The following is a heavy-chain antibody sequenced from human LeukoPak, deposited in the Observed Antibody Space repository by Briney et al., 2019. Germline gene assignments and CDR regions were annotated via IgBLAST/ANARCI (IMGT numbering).Heavy chain of an antibody. J-gene: IGHJ4*02. V-gene: IGHV4-59*01. CDR3: ARVGLYYDILTGYYPWYYFDY. D-gene: IGHD3-9*01. CDR1: GGSISSYY. CDR2: IYYSGST. Sequence: SETLSLTCTVSGGSISSYYWSWIRQPPGKGLEWIGYIYYSGSTNYNPSLKSRVTISVDTSKNRFSLKLSSVTAADTAVYYCARVGLYYDILTGYYPWYYFDYWGQGTLVTVSS.